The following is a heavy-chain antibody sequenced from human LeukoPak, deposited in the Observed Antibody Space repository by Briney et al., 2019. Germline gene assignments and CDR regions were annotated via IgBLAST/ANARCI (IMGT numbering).Heavy chain of an antibody. CDR2: IYYCGST. V-gene: IGHV4-39*01. CDR1: GGYISTNTYY. CDR3: ARGETLIPRRRGYKYWFDP. Sequence: PSETLSLTCIVSGGYISTNTYYWGWIRQPPGKGLEWIGSIYYCGSTYYNPSLKSRVTISVDTSKNQFSLKLSSVTAADTAVYYCARGETLIPRRRGYKYWFDPWGQGTLVTVSS. D-gene: IGHD3-10*01. J-gene: IGHJ5*02.